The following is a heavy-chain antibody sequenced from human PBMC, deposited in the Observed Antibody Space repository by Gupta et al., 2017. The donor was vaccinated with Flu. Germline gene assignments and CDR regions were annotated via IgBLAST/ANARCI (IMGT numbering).Heavy chain of an antibody. V-gene: IGHV3-72*01. D-gene: IGHD2-21*01. J-gene: IGHJ3*02. Sequence: EVQLVESGGGLVQPGGSLRLSCAVSGFTFSDHFMDWVRQAPGRGLEWVGRARNKANSYTTEYAAPVKGRFIISRDDSKNSLYLQMNSLKTEDTAVYYCARGHNSFDIWGQGTMVTVSS. CDR1: GFTFSDHF. CDR3: ARGHNSFDI. CDR2: ARNKANSYTT.